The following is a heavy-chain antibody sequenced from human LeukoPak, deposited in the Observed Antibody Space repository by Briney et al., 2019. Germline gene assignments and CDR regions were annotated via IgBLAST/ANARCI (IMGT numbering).Heavy chain of an antibody. CDR1: GFTFSNYY. CDR3: ARGSGSSGYL. D-gene: IGHD3-22*01. CDR2: ISGSSSFT. Sequence: PGGSLRLSCAASGFTFSNYYMSWIRQAPGKGLEWVSYISGSSSFTNYADSVKGRFTISRDNAKNSLYLQMNSLRAEDTAVYYCARGSGSSGYLWGQGTLVTASS. V-gene: IGHV3-11*06. J-gene: IGHJ4*02.